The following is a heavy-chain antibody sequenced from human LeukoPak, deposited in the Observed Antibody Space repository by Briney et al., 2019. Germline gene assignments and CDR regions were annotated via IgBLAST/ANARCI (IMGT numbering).Heavy chain of an antibody. J-gene: IGHJ4*02. Sequence: GGSLRLSCAASGFTFSSYAMSWVRQAPGKGLEWVSAISGSGGSTYYADSVKGRFTISRDNSENTLDLHMHSLRAEDTAVYYCAAKGNGYTGIYVFAHWGQGTLVTVSS. CDR1: GFTFSSYA. V-gene: IGHV3-23*01. CDR3: AAKGNGYTGIYVFAH. D-gene: IGHD1-26*01. CDR2: ISGSGGST.